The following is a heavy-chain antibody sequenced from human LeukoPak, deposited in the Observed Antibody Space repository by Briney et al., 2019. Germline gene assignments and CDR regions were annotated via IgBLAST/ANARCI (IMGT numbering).Heavy chain of an antibody. Sequence: PSETLSLTCAVYGGSFNGYYWSWIRQPPGKGLEWIGEINHSGSTNYNPSLKSRVTISVDTSKIQFSLKLTSVTTADTAVYYCARAYYDRSGYYYLDYWGQGTLVTVSS. CDR2: INHSGST. D-gene: IGHD3-22*01. V-gene: IGHV4-34*01. J-gene: IGHJ4*02. CDR3: ARAYYDRSGYYYLDY. CDR1: GGSFNGYY.